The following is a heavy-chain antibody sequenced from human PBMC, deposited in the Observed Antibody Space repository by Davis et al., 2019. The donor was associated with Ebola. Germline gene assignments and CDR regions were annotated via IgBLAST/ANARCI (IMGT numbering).Heavy chain of an antibody. CDR2: INAGNGDT. CDR1: RYTFTSYA. J-gene: IGHJ5*02. V-gene: IGHV1-3*01. CDR3: ARDMGMVQEANWFDP. D-gene: IGHD3-10*01. Sequence: ASVTVSCKASRYTFTSYAMHWVRQAPGQRLEWMGWINAGNGDTKYSQKFRGRVTITRDTSASTAYMELRSLRSDDTAVYYCARDMGMVQEANWFDPWGQGTLVTVSS.